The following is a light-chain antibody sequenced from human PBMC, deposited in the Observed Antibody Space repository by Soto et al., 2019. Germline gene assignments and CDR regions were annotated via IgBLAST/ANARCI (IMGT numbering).Light chain of an antibody. V-gene: IGKV3-15*01. CDR1: QSVSSN. Sequence: EIVMTQSPATLSVSPGERATLSCRASQSVSSNLAWYQQKCGHPPRLLIYVASTRATGIPARFSGSGSGTEFTLSISSLQSEDSAHYYCQQYNKWLYNFGQGTKLEIK. CDR2: VAS. CDR3: QQYNKWLYN. J-gene: IGKJ2*01.